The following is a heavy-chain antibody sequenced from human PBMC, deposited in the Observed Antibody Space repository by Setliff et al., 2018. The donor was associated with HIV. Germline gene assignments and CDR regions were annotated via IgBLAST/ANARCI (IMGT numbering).Heavy chain of an antibody. D-gene: IGHD4-4*01. V-gene: IGHV1-69*13. CDR3: ARDEGMTTRRGRFDP. Sequence: SVKVSCKASGGTFSKDAINWMREAPGQGLEWMGGIIPIFSTTTYAQKFQGRVTITADDSTSTVYMELSSLKSEDTAMYYCARDEGMTTRRGRFDPWGQGTLVTVSS. J-gene: IGHJ5*02. CDR2: IIPIFSTT. CDR1: GGTFSKDA.